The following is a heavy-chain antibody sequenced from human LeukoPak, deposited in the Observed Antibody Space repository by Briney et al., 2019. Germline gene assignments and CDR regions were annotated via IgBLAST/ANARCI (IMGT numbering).Heavy chain of an antibody. Sequence: SETLSLTCTVSGGSISSSSYYWGWIRQPPGKGLEWIGSIYYSGSTYYNPSLKSRVTISVDTSKNQFSLKLSSVTAADTAVYYCARLWPRDDYDSSGYYPLGYFDYWGQGTLVTVSS. J-gene: IGHJ4*02. CDR3: ARLWPRDDYDSSGYYPLGYFDY. CDR1: GGSISSSSYY. D-gene: IGHD3-22*01. V-gene: IGHV4-39*01. CDR2: IYYSGST.